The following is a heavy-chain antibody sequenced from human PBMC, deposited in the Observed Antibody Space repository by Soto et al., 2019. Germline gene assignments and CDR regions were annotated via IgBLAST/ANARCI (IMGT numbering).Heavy chain of an antibody. CDR3: ARTGGMDV. CDR1: GGSFSGYY. CDR2: INHSGNT. V-gene: IGHV4-34*01. J-gene: IGHJ6*02. Sequence: QVQLQQWGAGLLKPSETLSLTCAVYGGSFSGYYWSWLRQPPGKGPEWIGEINHSGNTKYTPSLESRVLISVDTSKNQFSLKLNPVSAADTAVYYCARTGGMDVWSQGATVTVSS.